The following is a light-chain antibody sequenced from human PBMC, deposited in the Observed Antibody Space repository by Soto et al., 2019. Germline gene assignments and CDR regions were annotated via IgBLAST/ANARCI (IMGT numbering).Light chain of an antibody. Sequence: QSVLTQPPSASGTPGQRVTISCSGSNSNIGSNTVNWYQRLPGTAPKLLIFVNNQRPSGVPDRFPGSRSGTSAYLAISGLRSEDEGDYYCAAWDDSLNGLVFGGGTKLTVL. CDR2: VNN. CDR1: NSNIGSNT. J-gene: IGLJ2*01. CDR3: AAWDDSLNGLV. V-gene: IGLV1-44*01.